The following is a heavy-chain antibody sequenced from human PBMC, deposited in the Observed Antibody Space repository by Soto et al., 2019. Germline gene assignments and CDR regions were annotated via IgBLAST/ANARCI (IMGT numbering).Heavy chain of an antibody. CDR3: ARVRRLSMVTVATNYYYAMDV. CDR1: GGTLSDYA. Sequence: SVKVSCKASGGTLSDYAFSWVRQAPGQGLEWMGGIIPIFGSANYAQKLQGRVTITADESTKTAYMELSSLRSEDTAVYYCARVRRLSMVTVATNYYYAMDVWGQGTTVTVSS. V-gene: IGHV1-69*13. CDR2: IIPIFGSA. J-gene: IGHJ6*02. D-gene: IGHD2-21*02.